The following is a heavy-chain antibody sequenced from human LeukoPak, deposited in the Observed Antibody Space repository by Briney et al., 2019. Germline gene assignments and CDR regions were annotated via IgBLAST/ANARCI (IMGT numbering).Heavy chain of an antibody. D-gene: IGHD3-3*01. V-gene: IGHV4-59*01. J-gene: IGHJ6*02. CDR3: ARFHYDFWSGYYPFSYGMDV. CDR1: GGSISSYY. Sequence: SETLSLTCIVSGGSISSYYWSWIRQPPGKGLEWIGYIYYSGSTNYNPSLKSRVTISVDTSKNQFSLKLSSVTAADTAVYYCARFHYDFWSGYYPFSYGMDVWGQGTTVTVSS. CDR2: IYYSGST.